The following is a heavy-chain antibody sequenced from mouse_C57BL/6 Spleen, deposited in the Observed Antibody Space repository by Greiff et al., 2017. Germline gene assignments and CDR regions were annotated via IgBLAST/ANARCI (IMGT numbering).Heavy chain of an antibody. J-gene: IGHJ4*01. Sequence: QVQLQQSGAELARPGASVKMSCKASGYTFTSYTMHWVKQRPGQGLEWIGYINPSSGYTKYNQKFKDKATLTADKSSSTAYMQLSSLTSEDSAVYYCARVETLYYAMDYWGQGTSVTVSA. CDR3: ARVETLYYAMDY. CDR1: GYTFTSYT. CDR2: INPSSGYT. V-gene: IGHV1-4*01.